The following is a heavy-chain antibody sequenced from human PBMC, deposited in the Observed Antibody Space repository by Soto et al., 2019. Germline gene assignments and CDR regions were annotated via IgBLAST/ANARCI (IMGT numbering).Heavy chain of an antibody. J-gene: IGHJ5*02. CDR2: IYYSGST. CDR1: GGSISSYY. V-gene: IGHV4-59*01. CDR3: ASMVRGVISP. Sequence: SETLSLTCTVSGGSISSYYWSWIRQPPGKGLEWIGYIYYSGSTNYNPSLKSRVTIAVDTSKNQFSLKLSSVTAADTDVYYCASMVRGVISPWGQGTLVTVSS. D-gene: IGHD3-10*01.